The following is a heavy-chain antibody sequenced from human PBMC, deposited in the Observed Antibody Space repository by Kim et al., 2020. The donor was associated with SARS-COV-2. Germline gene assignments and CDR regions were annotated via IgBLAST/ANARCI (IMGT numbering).Heavy chain of an antibody. D-gene: IGHD6-19*01. CDR3: ARSRSGGLVENWFDP. J-gene: IGHJ5*02. V-gene: IGHV1-46*01. Sequence: QKFQGRVTMTRDTSTSTVYMELSSLRSEDTAVYYCARSRSGGLVENWFDPWGQGTLVTVSS.